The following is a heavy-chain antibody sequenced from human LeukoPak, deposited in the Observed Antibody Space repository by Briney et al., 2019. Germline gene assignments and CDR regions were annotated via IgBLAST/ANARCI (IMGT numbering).Heavy chain of an antibody. D-gene: IGHD2-15*01. CDR3: ARAPLGYCSGGSCFYYYYGMDV. V-gene: IGHV3-7*02. CDR1: GFTFSSYW. J-gene: IGHJ6*02. Sequence: GGSLRLSCAASGFTFSSYWMSWVRQAPGKGLEWVANIKQDGSEKYYVDSVKGRFTISRDNAKNSLYLQMNSLRAEDTAVYYCARAPLGYCSGGSCFYYYYGMDVWGQGTTVTVSS. CDR2: IKQDGSEK.